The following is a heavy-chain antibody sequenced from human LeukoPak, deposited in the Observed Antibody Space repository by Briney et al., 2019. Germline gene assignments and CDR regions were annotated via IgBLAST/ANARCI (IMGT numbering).Heavy chain of an antibody. CDR2: IIPILGIA. V-gene: IGHV1-69*04. CDR3: AREIVAVAVYRVNWFDP. J-gene: IGHJ5*02. Sequence: GASVKVSCKASGGTFSSYTISWVRQAPGQGLEWMGRIIPILGIANYAQKFQGRVTITADKSTSTAYMELSSQRSEDTAVYYCAREIVAVAVYRVNWFDPWGQGTLVTVSS. CDR1: GGTFSSYT. D-gene: IGHD6-19*01.